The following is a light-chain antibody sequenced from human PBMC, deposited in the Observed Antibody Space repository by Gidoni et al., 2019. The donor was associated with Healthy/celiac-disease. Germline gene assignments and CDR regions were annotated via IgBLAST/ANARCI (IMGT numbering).Light chain of an antibody. Sequence: DIQMTQSPSSLSASVGDRVTITCRARQSISSYLNWYQQKPGKAPKPLIYAASSLQSGVPSRFSGSGSGTDFTLTISSLQPEDFATYYCQQSYSTPHAFGQGTKLEIK. CDR3: QQSYSTPHA. J-gene: IGKJ2*01. CDR1: QSISSY. CDR2: AAS. V-gene: IGKV1-39*01.